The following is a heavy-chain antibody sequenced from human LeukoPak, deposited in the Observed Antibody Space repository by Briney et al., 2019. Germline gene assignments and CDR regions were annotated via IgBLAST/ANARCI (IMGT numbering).Heavy chain of an antibody. J-gene: IGHJ4*02. CDR2: INYKGGST. D-gene: IGHD1-14*01. CDR1: GFTLRDFS. CDR3: ARVGPETAFDY. V-gene: IGHV3-64*02. Sequence: GGSLRLSCAVSGFTLRDFSMHWVRQSPGRGLEYVSAINYKGGSTYYADSVKGRFTISRDNSKNTLYLQMASLRDDDMGVYYCARVGPETAFDYWGRGTLVTVSS.